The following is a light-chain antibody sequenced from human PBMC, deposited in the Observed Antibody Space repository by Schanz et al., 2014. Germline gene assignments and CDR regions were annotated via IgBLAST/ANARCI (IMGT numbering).Light chain of an antibody. CDR1: QSIRSW. V-gene: IGKV1-5*01. CDR3: QQYNSYWA. J-gene: IGKJ1*01. CDR2: DAS. Sequence: DIQMTQSPSTLSASVGDRVTITCRASQSIRSWLAWYQQKPGKAPKLLIYDASTLESGVPSRFSGSGSGTEFTLTISSLQPDDFATYYCQQYNSYWAFGQGTKVEIK.